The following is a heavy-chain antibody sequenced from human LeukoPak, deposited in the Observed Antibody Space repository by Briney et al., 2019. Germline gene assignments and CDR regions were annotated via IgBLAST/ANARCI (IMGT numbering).Heavy chain of an antibody. Sequence: SETLSLTCTVSGGSISSSSYYWGWIRQPPGKGLEWIGSIYYSGSTYYNPSLKSRVTISVDTSKNQFSPKLSSVTAADTAVYYCARDHQQWLVSGYYYYGMDVWGQGTTVTVSS. D-gene: IGHD6-19*01. CDR3: ARDHQQWLVSGYYYYGMDV. J-gene: IGHJ6*02. CDR2: IYYSGST. V-gene: IGHV4-39*07. CDR1: GGSISSSSYY.